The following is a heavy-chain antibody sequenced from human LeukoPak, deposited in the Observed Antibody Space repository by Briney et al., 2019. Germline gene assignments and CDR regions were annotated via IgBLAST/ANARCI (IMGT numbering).Heavy chain of an antibody. J-gene: IGHJ4*02. CDR1: RFTFSTYD. CDR3: ARDLTGPYDH. V-gene: IGHV3-74*01. D-gene: IGHD3-22*01. Sequence: PGGSLRLSCAASRFTFSTYDMHWVRQAPGKGLEWVARINVEGNYIDYAESVKGRFTISRDSAKNTLYLQMNSVRAEDTAVYSCARDLTGPYDHWGQGTLVTVSS. CDR2: INVEGNYI.